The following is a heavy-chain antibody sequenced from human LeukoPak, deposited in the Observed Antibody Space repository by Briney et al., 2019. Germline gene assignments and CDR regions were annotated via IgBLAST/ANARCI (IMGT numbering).Heavy chain of an antibody. V-gene: IGHV4-39*07. Sequence: SETLSLTCTVSGVSISTSSYYWGCIRQPPGKGLECIGSVYQSGRTYYTPSLKSRVTISVDTSKHQFSLKLSSVTAADTAVYYCARLSLLWFGELMRSSNNWFDPWGQGTLVTVSS. CDR1: GVSISTSSYY. CDR2: VYQSGRT. D-gene: IGHD3-10*01. J-gene: IGHJ5*02. CDR3: ARLSLLWFGELMRSSNNWFDP.